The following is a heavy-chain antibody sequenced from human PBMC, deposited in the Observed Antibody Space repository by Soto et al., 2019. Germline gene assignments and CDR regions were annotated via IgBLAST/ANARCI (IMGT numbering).Heavy chain of an antibody. J-gene: IGHJ4*01. CDR3: ARDWVGPYTAMVY. CDR1: GFTFSSYA. Sequence: GGSLRLSCAASGFTFSSYAMHWVRQAPGKGLEWVAVISYDGSNKYYADSVKGRFTISRDNSKNTLYLQMNSLRAEDTAVYYCARDWVGPYTAMVYWGQGTLVTVSS. CDR2: ISYDGSNK. D-gene: IGHD5-18*01. V-gene: IGHV3-30-3*01.